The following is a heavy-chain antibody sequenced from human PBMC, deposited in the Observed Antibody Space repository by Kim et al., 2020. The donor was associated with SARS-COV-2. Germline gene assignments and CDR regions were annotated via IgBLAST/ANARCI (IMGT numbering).Heavy chain of an antibody. CDR2: IYYSGST. CDR3: ARAGGGAGYYDILTGYYPSWKYYFDY. CDR1: GGSISSGGYY. Sequence: SETLSLTCTVSGGSISSGGYYWSWIRQHPGKGLEWIGYIYYSGSTYYNPSLKSRVTISVDTSKNQFSLKLSSVTAADTAVYYCARAGGGAGYYDILTGYYPSWKYYFDYWGQGTLVTVSS. J-gene: IGHJ4*02. D-gene: IGHD3-9*01. V-gene: IGHV4-31*03.